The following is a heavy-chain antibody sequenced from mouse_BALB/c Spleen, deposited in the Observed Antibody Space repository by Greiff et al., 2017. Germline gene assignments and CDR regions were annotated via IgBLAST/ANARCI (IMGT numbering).Heavy chain of an antibody. J-gene: IGHJ2*01. CDR1: GFTFTDYY. V-gene: IGHV7-3*02. D-gene: IGHD1-2*01. CDR3: ARFTTATLDY. CDR2: IRNKANGYTT. Sequence: EVQRVESGGGLVQPGGSLRLSCATSGFTFTDYYMSWVRQPPGKALEWLGFIRNKANGYTTEYSASVKGRFTISRDNSQSILYLQMNTLRAEDSATYYCARFTTATLDYWGQGTTLTVSS.